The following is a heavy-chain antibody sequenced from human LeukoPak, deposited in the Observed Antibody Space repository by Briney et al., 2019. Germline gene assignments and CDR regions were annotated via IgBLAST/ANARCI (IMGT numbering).Heavy chain of an antibody. CDR1: RGSISSYY. CDR3: ARHYYDSSGYDY. Sequence: KPSETLSLTCTVSRGSISSYYWSWIRQPPGKGLEWTGYIYYTGSTNYNPSLESRVTISVDTSKNHFSLKLSSVTAADTAVYYCARHYYDSSGYDYWGQGTLVTVSS. CDR2: IYYTGST. V-gene: IGHV4-59*08. J-gene: IGHJ4*02. D-gene: IGHD3-22*01.